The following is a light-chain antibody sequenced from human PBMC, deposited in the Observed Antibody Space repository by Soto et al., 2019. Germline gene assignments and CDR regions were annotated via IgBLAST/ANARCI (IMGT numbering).Light chain of an antibody. CDR1: QSVNAY. CDR3: QQYVSSPIT. Sequence: ALTQSPFTLSLSQGEKATLSCRASQSVNAYLAWYQQKPGQAPRLLIYDASVRATGIPARFSGSGSGTDFTLTISRLEPEDFAVYYCQQYVSSPITFGQGTRLEIK. V-gene: IGKV3-20*01. J-gene: IGKJ5*01. CDR2: DAS.